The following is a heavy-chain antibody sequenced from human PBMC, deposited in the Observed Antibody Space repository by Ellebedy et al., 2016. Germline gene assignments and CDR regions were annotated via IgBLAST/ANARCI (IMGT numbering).Heavy chain of an antibody. CDR1: GLNFITYG. CDR3: AKGGSFDS. J-gene: IGHJ4*02. Sequence: GESLKISXAASGLNFITYGFHWVRQAPGKGLEWVSLITSDASHKFYTDSVKGRFTVSRDNSRNILYLHMKSLTPEDTAVYYCAKGGSFDSWGQGTLVTVSS. CDR2: ITSDASHK. V-gene: IGHV3-30*02.